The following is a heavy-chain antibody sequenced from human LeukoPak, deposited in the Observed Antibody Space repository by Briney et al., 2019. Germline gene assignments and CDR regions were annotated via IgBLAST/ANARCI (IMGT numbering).Heavy chain of an antibody. J-gene: IGHJ4*02. D-gene: IGHD3-10*01. V-gene: IGHV4-39*07. CDR2: VYYSGLT. CDR1: GGSINSTNYN. CDR3: ARVAYGSGSRLIDC. Sequence: SETLSLTCTVSGGSINSTNYNWGWIRQPPRRGPEWLASVYYSGLTYYNSSLKSRVSISVDTSKNQFSLKLTSVTAADTAVYYCARVAYGSGSRLIDCWGQGTLVTIPS.